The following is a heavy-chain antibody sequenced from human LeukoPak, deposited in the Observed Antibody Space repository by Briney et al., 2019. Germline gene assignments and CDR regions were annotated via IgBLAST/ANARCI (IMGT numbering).Heavy chain of an antibody. J-gene: IGHJ4*03. D-gene: IGHD3-3*01. CDR3: AKSGDYCLDY. CDR2: IYHSGST. V-gene: IGHV4-30-2*01. CDR1: GGSISSGGYY. Sequence: SETLSLTCTVSGGSISSGGYYWSWIRQPPGKGLEWIGYIYHSGSTYYNPSLKSRVTISVDKSKNQFSLKLTSVTAADTAIYYCAKSGDYCLDYWGQGTTVTVSS.